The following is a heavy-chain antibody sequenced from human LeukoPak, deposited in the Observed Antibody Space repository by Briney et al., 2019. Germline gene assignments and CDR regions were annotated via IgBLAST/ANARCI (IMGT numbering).Heavy chain of an antibody. CDR2: MSYSGNT. D-gene: IGHD4-23*01. CDR3: ARRKGGYSYYYYYMDV. Sequence: SENLSLTCTVSGGSISSSSYYWDWIRQPRGKGMEWIGSMSYSGNTYYNTSLKSRVTISVETSKNQFSLKLSSVTAADTAVYYCARRKGGYSYYYYYMDVWGKGTTVTVSS. J-gene: IGHJ6*03. V-gene: IGHV4-39*01. CDR1: GGSISSSSYY.